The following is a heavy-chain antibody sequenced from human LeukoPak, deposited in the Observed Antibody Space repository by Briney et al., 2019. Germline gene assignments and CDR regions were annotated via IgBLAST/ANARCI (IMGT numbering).Heavy chain of an antibody. J-gene: IGHJ4*02. CDR3: AILNHPDGRVY. Sequence: GESLKISCQGSEYSFTNYWVGWVRQMPGKGLEWMAIIYAGNSDTKYSPSFQGQVSISTDRSISTAYLQWSSLQASDTAIYYCAILNHPDGRVYWGQGTLVTVSS. CDR1: EYSFTNYW. CDR2: IYAGNSDT. V-gene: IGHV5-51*01. D-gene: IGHD5-24*01.